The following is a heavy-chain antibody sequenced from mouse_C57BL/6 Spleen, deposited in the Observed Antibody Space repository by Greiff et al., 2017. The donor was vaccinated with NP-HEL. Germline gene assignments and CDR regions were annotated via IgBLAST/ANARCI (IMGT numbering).Heavy chain of an antibody. CDR1: GYTFTSYW. V-gene: IGHV1-50*01. Sequence: QVQLQQPGAELVKPGASVKLSCKASGYTFTSYWMQWVKQRPGQGLEWIGEIDPSDSYTNYNQKFKGKATVTVDTSSSTAYMQLSSLTSEDSAVYYCANIYYYGSSPAWFAYWGQGTLVTVSA. CDR3: ANIYYYGSSPAWFAY. D-gene: IGHD1-1*01. J-gene: IGHJ3*01. CDR2: IDPSDSYT.